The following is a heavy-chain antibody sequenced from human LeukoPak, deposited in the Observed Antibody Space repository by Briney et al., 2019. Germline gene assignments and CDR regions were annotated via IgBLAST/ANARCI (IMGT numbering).Heavy chain of an antibody. V-gene: IGHV3-74*01. J-gene: IGHJ4*02. Sequence: GGSLRLSCAASGFTFSNYWVHWVRQVPGKGLEWVSRINSDQSSRSYADSVKGRLTISRDNAKNSVFLQMNSLRTEDTAVYYCVREGRLAGDPIDHWGQGTLVTVSS. CDR1: GFTFSNYW. D-gene: IGHD6-13*01. CDR3: VREGRLAGDPIDH. CDR2: INSDQSSR.